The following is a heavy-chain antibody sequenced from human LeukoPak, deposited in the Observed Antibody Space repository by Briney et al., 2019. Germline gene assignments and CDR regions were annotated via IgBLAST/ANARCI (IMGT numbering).Heavy chain of an antibody. D-gene: IGHD4-11*01. J-gene: IGHJ3*02. CDR2: IYDSGST. CDR1: GGSISSGGYS. V-gene: IGHV4-30-2*01. CDR3: ARELQYDAFDI. Sequence: SETLSLTCAVSGGSISSGGYSWRWIRQPPGKGLEWIGYIYDSGSTYYNPSLKSRVTISVDRSKNQFSLKLSSVTAADTAVYYCARELQYDAFDIWGQGTMVTVSS.